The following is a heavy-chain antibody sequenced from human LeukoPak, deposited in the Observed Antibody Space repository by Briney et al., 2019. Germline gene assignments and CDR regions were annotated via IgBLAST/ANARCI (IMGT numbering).Heavy chain of an antibody. J-gene: IGHJ4*02. CDR1: GYTFTSYG. CDR2: ISAYNGNT. CDR3: ARSPYSSGYYYFDY. D-gene: IGHD3-22*01. Sequence: ASVKVSCKASGYTFTSYGISWVRQAPGQGLEWIGWISAYNGNTNYAQKLQGRVTMTTDTSTSTAYMELRSLRSDDTAVYYCARSPYSSGYYYFDYWGQGTLVTVSS. V-gene: IGHV1-18*01.